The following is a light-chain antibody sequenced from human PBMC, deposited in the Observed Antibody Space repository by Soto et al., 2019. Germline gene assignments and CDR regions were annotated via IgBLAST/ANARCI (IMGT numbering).Light chain of an antibody. J-gene: IGKJ1*01. CDR3: QQLVT. CDR2: AAS. V-gene: IGKV1-9*01. Sequence: DIQLTQSPSFLSASVGDRVTITCRASQDISNYLAWYQQKPGKAPKLLIYAASTVQSGVPSRFSGGGSGTEFTLTISSLQPEDFATYYCQQLVTFGQGTKVEIK. CDR1: QDISNY.